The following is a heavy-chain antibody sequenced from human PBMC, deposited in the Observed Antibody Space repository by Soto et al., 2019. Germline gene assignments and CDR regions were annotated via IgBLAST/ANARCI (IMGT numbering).Heavy chain of an antibody. CDR2: INAGNGNT. CDR1: GYTFTSYA. Sequence: EASVKVSCKASGYTFTSYAMHWVRQAPGQRLEWMGWINAGNGNTKYSQKFQGRVTITRDTSASTAYMELSSLRPEDTAVYYCARVRGQWLVPYFQHWGQGTLVTVSS. V-gene: IGHV1-3*01. CDR3: ARVRGQWLVPYFQH. J-gene: IGHJ1*01. D-gene: IGHD6-19*01.